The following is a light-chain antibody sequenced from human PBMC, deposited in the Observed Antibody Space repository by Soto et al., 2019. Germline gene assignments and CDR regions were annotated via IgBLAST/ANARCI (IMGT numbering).Light chain of an antibody. Sequence: DIQMTQSPSSLSASVGDRVTITCRASQSINSFLNWYQQKPGKAPNLLIYAASSMHSGVPSRFSGSGSGTDFTRTINSLQPEDFATYYCKQSYNTPWTFGQGTKVEVK. V-gene: IGKV1-39*01. CDR3: KQSYNTPWT. J-gene: IGKJ1*01. CDR2: AAS. CDR1: QSINSF.